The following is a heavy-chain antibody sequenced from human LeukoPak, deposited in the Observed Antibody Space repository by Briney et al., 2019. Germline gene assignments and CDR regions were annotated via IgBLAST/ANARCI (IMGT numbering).Heavy chain of an antibody. CDR1: GYTFTGYF. CDR2: INLNSGGT. CDR3: ARDRVSVATPYFDY. D-gene: IGHD5-12*01. Sequence: ASVKVSCKASGYTFTGYFMHWVRQAPGQGLEWMGWINLNSGGTNYAQNFQGRVTMTWDTSISTAYMDLSSLTSDDTAMYYCARDRVSVATPYFDYWGQGALVTVSS. J-gene: IGHJ4*02. V-gene: IGHV1-2*02.